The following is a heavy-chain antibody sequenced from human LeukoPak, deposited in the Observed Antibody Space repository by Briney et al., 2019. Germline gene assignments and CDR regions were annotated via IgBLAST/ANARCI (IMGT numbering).Heavy chain of an antibody. CDR2: IYYSGST. Sequence: SETLSLTCTVSGASISSNYWSWIRQPPGKGLEWIGYIYYSGSTNYNPSLKSRVTISVDTSKNQFSLKLSSVTAADTAVYYCARDLLSTAGYFDYWGQGTLVTVSS. CDR3: ARDLLSTAGYFDY. CDR1: GASISSNY. D-gene: IGHD6-19*01. V-gene: IGHV4-59*01. J-gene: IGHJ4*02.